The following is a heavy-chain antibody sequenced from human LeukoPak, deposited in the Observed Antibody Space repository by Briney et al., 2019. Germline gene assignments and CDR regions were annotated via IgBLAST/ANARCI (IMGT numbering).Heavy chain of an antibody. Sequence: SETLSLTCTVSGGSLRTYYWSWIRQPPGKGLEWIGYIYYTGSTNYNPSLKSRATISVDASNNQFSLKLSSVTAADTAVYYCARHPSAVAGKTFDCWGQGTLVTVSP. CDR2: IYYTGST. J-gene: IGHJ4*02. V-gene: IGHV4-59*08. CDR1: GGSLRTYY. D-gene: IGHD6-19*01. CDR3: ARHPSAVAGKTFDC.